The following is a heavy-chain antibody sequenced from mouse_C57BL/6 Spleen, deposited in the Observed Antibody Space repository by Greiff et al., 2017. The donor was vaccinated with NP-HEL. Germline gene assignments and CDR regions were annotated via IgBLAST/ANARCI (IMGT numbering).Heavy chain of an antibody. V-gene: IGHV1-26*01. CDR2: INPNNGGT. D-gene: IGHD4-1*02. CDR1: GYTFTDYY. Sequence: VQLQQSGPELVKPGASVKISCKASGYTFTDYYMNWVKQSHGKSLEWIGDINPNNGGTSYNQKFKGKATLTVDKSSSTAYMELRSLTSEDSAVYYCARSQLGRENHRYFDVWGTGTTVTVSS. CDR3: ARSQLGRENHRYFDV. J-gene: IGHJ1*03.